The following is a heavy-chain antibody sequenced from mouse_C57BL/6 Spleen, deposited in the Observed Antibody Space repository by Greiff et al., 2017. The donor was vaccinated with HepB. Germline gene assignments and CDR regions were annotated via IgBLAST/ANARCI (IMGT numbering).Heavy chain of an antibody. D-gene: IGHD2-1*01. J-gene: IGHJ2*01. CDR2: IYPRSGNT. V-gene: IGHV1-81*01. CDR1: GYTFTSYG. Sequence: QVQLKESGAELARPGASVKLSCKASGYTFTSYGISWVKQRTGQGLEWIGEIYPRSGNTYYNEKFKGKATLTADKSSSTAYMELRSLTSEDSAVYFCARAEVYGNYDYFDYWGQGTTLTVSS. CDR3: ARAEVYGNYDYFDY.